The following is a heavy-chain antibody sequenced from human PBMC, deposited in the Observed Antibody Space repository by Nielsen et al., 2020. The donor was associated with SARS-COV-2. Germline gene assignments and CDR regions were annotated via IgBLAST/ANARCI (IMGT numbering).Heavy chain of an antibody. CDR2: IKEDGSVQ. CDR3: ARSRYWAFVY. CDR1: GFAFSNVW. J-gene: IGHJ4*02. D-gene: IGHD2-15*01. V-gene: IGHV3-7*05. Sequence: GESLKISCAASGFAFSNVWLTWVRQAPGKGLEWVANIKEDGSVQHYVDSVRGRFIISRDNATTSLYMQMNSRRVEDTAVYYCARSRYWAFVYWGQGALVTVSS.